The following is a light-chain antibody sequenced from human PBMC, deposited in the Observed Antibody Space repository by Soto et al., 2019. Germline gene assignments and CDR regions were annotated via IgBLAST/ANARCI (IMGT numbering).Light chain of an antibody. Sequence: IQMTQSPSTLSASVGDRVTITCRASQSISSWLAWYQQKPGKAPKLLICDASSLESGVPSRFSGGGSGTEFTLTISSLQPDDFATYYCQQYNDYLRTFGQGTKVEIK. CDR3: QQYNDYLRT. CDR2: DAS. V-gene: IGKV1-5*01. CDR1: QSISSW. J-gene: IGKJ1*01.